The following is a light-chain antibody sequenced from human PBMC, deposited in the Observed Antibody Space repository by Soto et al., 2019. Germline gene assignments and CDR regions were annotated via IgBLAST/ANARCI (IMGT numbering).Light chain of an antibody. J-gene: IGLJ2*01. CDR1: SSDVGGYNY. V-gene: IGLV2-14*01. CDR2: DVN. Sequence: QSALTQPASVSGSPGQSITISCTGTSSDVGGYNYVSWYQQHPGKAPKLMIYDVNNRPSWVSNRLSGSKSGNTASLTISGLQAEDEADYYCSSYTGSSTYVVFGGGTKLTVL. CDR3: SSYTGSSTYVV.